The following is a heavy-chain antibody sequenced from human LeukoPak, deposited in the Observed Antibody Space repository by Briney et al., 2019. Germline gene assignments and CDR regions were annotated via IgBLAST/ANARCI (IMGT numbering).Heavy chain of an antibody. J-gene: IGHJ4*02. Sequence: GGSLRLSCAASGFTFSNSWMNWVRQAPGKGLEWLANINQDGSEKYYVDSVKGRFTISRDNAKNSLDLQMNSLRAEDTAVYFCARMNSGWFDYWGQGTLVTVSS. CDR2: INQDGSEK. CDR3: ARMNSGWFDY. CDR1: GFTFSNSW. V-gene: IGHV3-7*01. D-gene: IGHD6-19*01.